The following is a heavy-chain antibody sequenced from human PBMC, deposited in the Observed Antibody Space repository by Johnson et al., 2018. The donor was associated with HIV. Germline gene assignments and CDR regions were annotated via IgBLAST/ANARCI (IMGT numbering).Heavy chain of an antibody. CDR3: AKDWADQYVVDI. V-gene: IGHV3-23*04. Sequence: VQLVESGGGLVQPGGSLRLSCAASRFTFSSYAMNWVRPAPGKGLEWVSSISANGASTYYADSVKGRFTISRDNPKNTFYLQMNRLRAEDTAIYYCAKDWADQYVVDIWGQGTMVTVSS. J-gene: IGHJ3*02. CDR2: ISANGAST. CDR1: RFTFSSYA. D-gene: IGHD3-10*02.